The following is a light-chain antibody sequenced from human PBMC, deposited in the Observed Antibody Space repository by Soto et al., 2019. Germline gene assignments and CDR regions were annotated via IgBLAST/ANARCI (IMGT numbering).Light chain of an antibody. CDR3: HQTYSTLT. Sequence: DIQMTQSPSSLSASVGDRVTITCRASQSISSYLNWYQQKPGKAPKLLIYAASSLQSGVPSRFSGRGSGTDFTLTISSLQPEDFATYYCHQTYSTLTFGPGTKVDIK. CDR2: AAS. V-gene: IGKV1-39*01. J-gene: IGKJ3*01. CDR1: QSISSY.